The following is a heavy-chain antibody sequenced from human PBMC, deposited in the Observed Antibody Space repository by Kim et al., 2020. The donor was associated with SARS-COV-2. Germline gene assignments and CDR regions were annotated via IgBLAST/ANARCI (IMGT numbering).Heavy chain of an antibody. CDR1: GGSFSGYY. D-gene: IGHD6-13*01. Sequence: SETLSLTCAVYGGSFSGYYWSWIRQPPGKGLEWIGEINHSGSTNYNPSLKSRVTISVDTSKNQFSLKLSSVTAADTAVYYCARGYSSSWYFRDYWGQGTL. CDR2: INHSGST. V-gene: IGHV4-34*01. CDR3: ARGYSSSWYFRDY. J-gene: IGHJ4*02.